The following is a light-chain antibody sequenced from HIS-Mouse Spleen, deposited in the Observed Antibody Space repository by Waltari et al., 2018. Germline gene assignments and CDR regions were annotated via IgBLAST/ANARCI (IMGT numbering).Light chain of an antibody. V-gene: IGLV2-8*01. Sequence: QSALTQPPSASGSPGQSVTISCTGTSSDVGGYNYVSWYHQHQGNAHKLMIYEVSKRPSKSGNTASLTVSGLHAEDEADYYCSSYAGSNNYVFGTGTKVTVL. CDR2: EVS. CDR1: SSDVGGYNY. J-gene: IGLJ1*01. CDR3: SSYAGSNNYV.